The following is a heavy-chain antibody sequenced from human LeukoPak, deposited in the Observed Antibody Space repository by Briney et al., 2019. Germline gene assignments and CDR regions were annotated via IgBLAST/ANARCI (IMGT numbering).Heavy chain of an antibody. CDR1: SYTFTRYG. J-gene: IGHJ4*02. CDR3: ARDVVDTALVNFFDY. CDR2: ISGSNGNT. D-gene: IGHD5-18*01. Sequence: VASVKVSCKASSYTFTRYGISWVRQAPGQGLEWMGWISGSNGNTNYAQKFLGRVTMTADTSTSTAYMELRSLRSDDTAVYYCARDVVDTALVNFFDYWGQGTLVTVSS. V-gene: IGHV1-18*01.